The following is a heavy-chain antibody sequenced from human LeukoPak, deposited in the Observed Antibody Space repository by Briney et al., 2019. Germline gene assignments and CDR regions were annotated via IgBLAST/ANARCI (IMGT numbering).Heavy chain of an antibody. D-gene: IGHD6-13*01. J-gene: IGHJ4*02. V-gene: IGHV3-11*04. CDR3: AKDGGSSWYFDY. CDR1: GFTFSDYY. Sequence: GGSLRLSCAASGFTFSDYYMSWIRQAPGKGLEWVSYISSSGNTTYHADSVKGRFTISRDNAKNSLYLQMSSLRAEDTAVYYCAKDGGSSWYFDYWGQGTLVTVSS. CDR2: ISSSGNTT.